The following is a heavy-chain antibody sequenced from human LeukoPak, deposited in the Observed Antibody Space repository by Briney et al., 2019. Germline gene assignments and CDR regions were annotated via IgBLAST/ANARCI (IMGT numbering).Heavy chain of an antibody. CDR3: ARADCSGSTCYLRRSWFDP. J-gene: IGHJ5*02. V-gene: IGHV3-21*01. D-gene: IGHD2-2*01. CDR1: ALTFSSYA. Sequence: GGSLRLSCATSALTFSSYAMSWVRQAPGKGLEWVSSISTGSRYVYYAYSVKGRFTISRDDAKNSLYLQMDYLRAEDTAVYYCARADCSGSTCYLRRSWFDPWGQGTLVTVSS. CDR2: ISTGSRYV.